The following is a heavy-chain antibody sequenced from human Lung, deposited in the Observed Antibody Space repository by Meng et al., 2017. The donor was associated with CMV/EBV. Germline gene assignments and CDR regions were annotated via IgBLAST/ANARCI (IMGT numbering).Heavy chain of an antibody. CDR3: AKDRIAVVPKGGLIRPRVDYYYGMDV. J-gene: IGHJ6*02. V-gene: IGHV3-30*02. Sequence: SCVASGFTFSRNAMHWVRQAPGKGLEWVAFIRYDGSNKYYADSVKGRFTISRDNSKNTVYVQMNSLRAEDTAVYYCAKDRIAVVPKGGLIRPRVDYYYGMDVWGQGTTVTVSS. D-gene: IGHD6-19*01. CDR1: GFTFSRNA. CDR2: IRYDGSNK.